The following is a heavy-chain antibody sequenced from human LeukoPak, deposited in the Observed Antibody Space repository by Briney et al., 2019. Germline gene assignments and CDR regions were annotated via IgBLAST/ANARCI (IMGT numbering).Heavy chain of an antibody. J-gene: IGHJ4*02. D-gene: IGHD3-22*01. CDR1: GGSISSYY. Sequence: SETLSLTCTVSGGSISSYYWSWIRQPPGKGLEWIGYIYYSGSTNYNPSLKSRVTISVDTSKNQFSLKLSSVTAADTAVYYCARSPTGGYYDSSGYYYFDYWGQGILVTVSS. V-gene: IGHV4-59*01. CDR3: ARSPTGGYYDSSGYYYFDY. CDR2: IYYSGST.